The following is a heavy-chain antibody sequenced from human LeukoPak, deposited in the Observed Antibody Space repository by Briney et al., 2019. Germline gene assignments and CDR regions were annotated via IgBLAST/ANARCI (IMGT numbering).Heavy chain of an antibody. Sequence: GRSLRLSCAASGFTFSSYAMHWVRQAPGKGLEWVAVISYDGSNKCYADSVKGRFTISRDNSKNTLYLQMNSLRAEDTAVYYCARGRDYYDSSGIFDYWGQGTLVTVSS. CDR1: GFTFSSYA. CDR2: ISYDGSNK. CDR3: ARGRDYYDSSGIFDY. D-gene: IGHD3-22*01. J-gene: IGHJ4*02. V-gene: IGHV3-30*04.